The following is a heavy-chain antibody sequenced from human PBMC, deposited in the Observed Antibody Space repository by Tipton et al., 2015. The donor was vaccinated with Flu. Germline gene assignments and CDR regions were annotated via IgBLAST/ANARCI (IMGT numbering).Heavy chain of an antibody. CDR2: IYYSGST. CDR3: ARVPLSGDMDV. D-gene: IGHD3-3*01. CDR1: GGSISSYY. J-gene: IGHJ6*02. Sequence: TLSLTCTVSGGSISSYYWSWIRQPPGKGLEWMGYIYYSGSTNYNPSLKSRVTVSVDTSKNQFSLKLTSVTAADTAVYYCARVPLSGDMDVWGQGTTVTVSS. V-gene: IGHV4-59*01.